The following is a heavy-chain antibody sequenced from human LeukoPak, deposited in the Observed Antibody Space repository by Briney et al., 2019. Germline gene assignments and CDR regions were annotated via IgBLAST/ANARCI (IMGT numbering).Heavy chain of an antibody. CDR3: ARVAPDY. J-gene: IGHJ4*02. CDR2: MNTNSGNT. V-gene: IGHV1-8*01. CDR1: GYTFTSYV. Sequence: ASVTVSCKASGYTFTSYVINWVRQATGQGLEWMGWMNTNSGNTGYAQKFHSRDTMTRNNSIITTYMELSSLRSEDTAVYFCARVAPDYWGQGTLVTVSS.